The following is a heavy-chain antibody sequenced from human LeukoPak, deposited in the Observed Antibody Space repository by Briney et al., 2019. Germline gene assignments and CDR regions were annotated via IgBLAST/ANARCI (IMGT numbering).Heavy chain of an antibody. CDR1: GFTFDDYT. D-gene: IGHD3-22*01. J-gene: IGHJ4*02. CDR3: ARRRGDSSGYFDY. CDR2: ISWDGTFT. Sequence: PGGSLRLSCAASGFTFDDYTMHWVRQSPGKGLEWVSLISWDGTFTNYADSVRGRFIISRDNNINSLYLQMNSLRAEDTAVYYCARRRGDSSGYFDYWGQGTLVTVSS. V-gene: IGHV3-43*01.